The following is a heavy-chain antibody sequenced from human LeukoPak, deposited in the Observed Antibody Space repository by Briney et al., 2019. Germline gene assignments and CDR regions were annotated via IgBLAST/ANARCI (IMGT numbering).Heavy chain of an antibody. J-gene: IGHJ4*02. D-gene: IGHD3-3*01. Sequence: SETLSLTCAVYGGSFSGYYWSWIRQPPGKVLEWIGEINHSRNTHSNPSLKSRDTISGDNYKNQFSPKLSSVTAADTAVYYCARDRHRITIFGVVIPTQYFDYWGQGTLVTVSS. CDR1: GGSFSGYY. CDR3: ARDRHRITIFGVVIPTQYFDY. V-gene: IGHV4-34*01. CDR2: INHSRNT.